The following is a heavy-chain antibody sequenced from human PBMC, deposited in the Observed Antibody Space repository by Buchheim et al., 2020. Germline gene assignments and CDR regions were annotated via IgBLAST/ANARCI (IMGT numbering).Heavy chain of an antibody. V-gene: IGHV3-21*01. CDR1: GFTFSSYS. CDR2: ISSSSSYI. J-gene: IGHJ4*02. CDR3: ARGTLGDYGTF. Sequence: EVQLVESGGGLVKPGGSLRLSCAASGFTFSSYSMTWVRQAPGKGLEWVSSISSSSSYIYYADSVKGRFTISRDNAKSSLYLQVNSLRAQDTAVYYCARGTLGDYGTFWGQGTL. D-gene: IGHD4-17*01.